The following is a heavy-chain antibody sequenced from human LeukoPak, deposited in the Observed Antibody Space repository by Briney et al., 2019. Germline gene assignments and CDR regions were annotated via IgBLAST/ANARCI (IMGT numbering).Heavy chain of an antibody. CDR3: ARADSDSGSYDYFDY. V-gene: IGHV1-46*01. D-gene: IGHD1-26*01. CDR2: INPSGGST. Sequence: GASVKVSCKASGYTFTSYYMHWVRQAPGQGLEWMGIINPSGGSTSYAQKFQGRVTMTRDTSTSTVYMELSSLRSEDTAVYYCARADSDSGSYDYFDYWGQGTLVTVSS. J-gene: IGHJ4*02. CDR1: GYTFTSYY.